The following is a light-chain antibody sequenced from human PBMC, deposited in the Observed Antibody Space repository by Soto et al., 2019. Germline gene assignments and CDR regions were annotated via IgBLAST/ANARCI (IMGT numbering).Light chain of an antibody. J-gene: IGLJ1*01. CDR3: NSYTSTYTGV. CDR1: SSDVGGYNY. Sequence: QSALTQPASVSGSPGQSITISCTGTSSDVGGYNYVSWYQQHPGKAPKLKIYEVSNRPSGVSNRFSGSKSGNTASLTISGLQAEDEADYYCNSYTSTYTGVFGTGTKLTVL. CDR2: EVS. V-gene: IGLV2-14*01.